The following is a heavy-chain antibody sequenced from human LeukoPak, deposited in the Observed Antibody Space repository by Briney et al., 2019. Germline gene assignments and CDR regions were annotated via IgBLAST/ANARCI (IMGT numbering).Heavy chain of an antibody. CDR3: TRRPRSGGTYDGPSGLDY. Sequence: SETLSLTCAVYGGSFSGYFWSWVRQPPGKGLEWIGEINHSGSTNYNPSLKSRVTISVDTSKNQFSLKLTSLTAADTAVYYCTRRPRSGGTYDGPSGLDYWGQGTLVTVSS. J-gene: IGHJ4*02. V-gene: IGHV4-34*01. D-gene: IGHD1-26*01. CDR2: INHSGST. CDR1: GGSFSGYF.